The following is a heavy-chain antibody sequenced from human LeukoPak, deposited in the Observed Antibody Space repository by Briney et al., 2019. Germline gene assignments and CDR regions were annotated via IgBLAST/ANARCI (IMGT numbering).Heavy chain of an antibody. J-gene: IGHJ6*02. Sequence: GASVKVSCKASGGTFSSYAISWVRQAPGQGLEWMGRIIPILGIANYAQKFQGRVTITADKSTSTAYMELSSLRSEDTAVYYCARTLRDGGFLYYYGMDVWGQGTTVTVSS. CDR2: IIPILGIA. CDR3: ARTLRDGGFLYYYGMDV. CDR1: GGTFSSYA. V-gene: IGHV1-69*04. D-gene: IGHD4-23*01.